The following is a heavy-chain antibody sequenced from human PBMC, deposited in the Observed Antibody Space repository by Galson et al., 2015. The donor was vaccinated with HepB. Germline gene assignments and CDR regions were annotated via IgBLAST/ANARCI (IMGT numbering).Heavy chain of an antibody. Sequence: PALVKPTQTLTLTCTFSGFSLSTSGMCVSWIRQPPGKALEWLARIDWDDDKYYSTSLKTRLTISKDTSKNQVVLTMTNMDPVDTATYYCARSTIAVAGTGDYYYGMDVWGQGTTVTVSS. V-gene: IGHV2-70*11. D-gene: IGHD6-19*01. CDR2: IDWDDDK. J-gene: IGHJ6*02. CDR1: GFSLSTSGMC. CDR3: ARSTIAVAGTGDYYYGMDV.